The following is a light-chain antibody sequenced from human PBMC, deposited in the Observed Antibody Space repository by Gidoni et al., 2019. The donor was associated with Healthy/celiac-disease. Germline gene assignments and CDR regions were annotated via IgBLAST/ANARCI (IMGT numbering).Light chain of an antibody. V-gene: IGLV1-47*01. Sequence: QSVLPQPPSASGTPGQRVTISCSGSSSHIGSNYVYCYQQLPGTAPKLLIYRNNQRPSGVPDRFSGSKSGTSASLAISGLRSEDEADYYCAAWDDSLSGSWVFGGGTKLTVL. J-gene: IGLJ3*02. CDR3: AAWDDSLSGSWV. CDR1: SSHIGSNY. CDR2: RNN.